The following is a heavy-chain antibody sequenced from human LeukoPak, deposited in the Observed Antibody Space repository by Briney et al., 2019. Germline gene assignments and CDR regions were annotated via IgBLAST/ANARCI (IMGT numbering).Heavy chain of an antibody. CDR2: INPNSGGT. V-gene: IGHV1-2*02. CDR1: GYTFTGYY. J-gene: IGHJ4*02. Sequence: ASVKVSCKASGYTFTGYYMHWVRQAPGQGLEWMGWINPNSGGTNYAQKFQGRVTMTRDTPISTAYMELSRLRSDDTAVYYCARGPYYYDSSGYYDYWGQGTLVTVSS. CDR3: ARGPYYYDSSGYYDY. D-gene: IGHD3-22*01.